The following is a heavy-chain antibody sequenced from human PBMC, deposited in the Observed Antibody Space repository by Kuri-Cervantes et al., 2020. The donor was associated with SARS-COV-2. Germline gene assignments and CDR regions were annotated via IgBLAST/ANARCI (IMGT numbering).Heavy chain of an antibody. CDR1: GYSISSGYY. Sequence: SETLSLTCGVSGYSISSGYYWGWIRQPPGKGLEWIGSIYHSGSTYYNPSLKSRVTISVDTSKNQFSLKLSSVTAADTAVYYCARGAKLGYCSDGSCSLFDYWGQGTLVTVSS. V-gene: IGHV4-38-2*01. D-gene: IGHD2-15*01. J-gene: IGHJ4*02. CDR2: IYHSGST. CDR3: ARGAKLGYCSDGSCSLFDY.